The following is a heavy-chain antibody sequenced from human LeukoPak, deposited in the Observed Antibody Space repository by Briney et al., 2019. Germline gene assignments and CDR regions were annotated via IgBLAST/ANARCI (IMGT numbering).Heavy chain of an antibody. CDR1: GGSISSGSYY. V-gene: IGHV4-61*02. CDR3: ARRRRGDYGRGYFDY. CDR2: IYTSGST. D-gene: IGHD4-17*01. Sequence: SQTLSLTCTVSGGSISSGSYYWRWIRQPAGKGLEWIGRIYTSGSTNYNPSLKSRVTISVDTSKNQFSLELSSVTAADTAVYYCARRRRGDYGRGYFDYWGQGTLVTVSS. J-gene: IGHJ4*02.